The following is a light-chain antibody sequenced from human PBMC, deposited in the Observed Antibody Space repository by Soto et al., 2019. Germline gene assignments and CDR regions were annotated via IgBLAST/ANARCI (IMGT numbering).Light chain of an antibody. Sequence: DIVMTQSPDSLAVSLGERATINCKSSQSVLNSVNNKNYLAWYQQKPGQPPQLLIYWASTRESGVPDRFSGSGSGTDFTLTISSLQAEDVAVYYCQQYYTTPWTFGQGTKLEIK. CDR1: QSVLNSVNNKNY. CDR3: QQYYTTPWT. CDR2: WAS. V-gene: IGKV4-1*01. J-gene: IGKJ1*01.